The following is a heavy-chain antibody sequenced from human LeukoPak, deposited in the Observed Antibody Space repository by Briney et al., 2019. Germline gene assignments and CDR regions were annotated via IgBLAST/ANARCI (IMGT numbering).Heavy chain of an antibody. D-gene: IGHD1-1*01. CDR1: GYTSRTYG. CDR3: ARDVPGSIGTTARFDP. Sequence: ASVKVSCKSSGYTSRTYGISWMRQAPRQGLEWMGWISSHNGNTNYAQKFHGRLTMTTDTSTSTAYMELRSLRSDDTGVYYCARDVPGSIGTTARFDPWGQGTLVTVSS. J-gene: IGHJ5*02. CDR2: ISSHNGNT. V-gene: IGHV1-18*01.